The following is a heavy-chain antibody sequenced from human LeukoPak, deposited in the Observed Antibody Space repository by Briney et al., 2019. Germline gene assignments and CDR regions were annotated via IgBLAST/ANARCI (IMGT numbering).Heavy chain of an antibody. CDR2: ISSSGSTI. J-gene: IGHJ4*02. CDR3: ARDKWRYCSSTSCPVAIPDY. CDR1: GFTFSDYY. V-gene: IGHV3-11*04. D-gene: IGHD2-2*01. Sequence: PGGSLRLSCAASGFTFSDYYMSWIRQAPGKGLEWVSYISSSGSTIYYADSVKGRFTISRDNAKNSLYLQMNSLRAEDTAVYYCARDKWRYCSSTSCPVAIPDYWGQGTLVTVSS.